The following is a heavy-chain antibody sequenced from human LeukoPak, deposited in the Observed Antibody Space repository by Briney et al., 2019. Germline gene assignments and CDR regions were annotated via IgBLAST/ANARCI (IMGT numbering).Heavy chain of an antibody. CDR1: GYTFTSHF. D-gene: IGHD3-22*01. J-gene: IGHJ4*02. Sequence: ASVKVSCKASGYTFTSHFMHWVRQAPGQGLEWMGWINPNSGGTNYAQKFQGRVTMTRDTSICTAYMELSRLRSDDTAVYYCARDAYYYDSSGYYDYWGQGTLVTVSS. CDR3: ARDAYYYDSSGYYDY. V-gene: IGHV1-2*02. CDR2: INPNSGGT.